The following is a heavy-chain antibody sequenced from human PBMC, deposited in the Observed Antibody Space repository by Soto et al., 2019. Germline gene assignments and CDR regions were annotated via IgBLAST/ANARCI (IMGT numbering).Heavy chain of an antibody. Sequence: GGSLRLSCAASGFTFSNARMNWVRQAPGKGLEWVGRIKSKTDGGTTDYAAPVKGRFTISRDDSKNTLYLQMNSLKTEDTAVYYCTTEWIITMIVVAIDYWGQGTLVTVSS. CDR1: GFTFSNAR. V-gene: IGHV3-15*07. CDR2: IKSKTDGGTT. CDR3: TTEWIITMIVVAIDY. D-gene: IGHD3-22*01. J-gene: IGHJ4*02.